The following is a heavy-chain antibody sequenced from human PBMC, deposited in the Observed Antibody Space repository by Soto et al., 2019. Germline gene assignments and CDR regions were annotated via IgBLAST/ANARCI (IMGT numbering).Heavy chain of an antibody. J-gene: IGHJ6*02. CDR2: ISGSGGTT. CDR3: AKDDDRFGEHPGRHGIDP. D-gene: IGHD3-10*01. Sequence: PGGSRRLSCAASGFTFISFSMGWVRQAPGELLEWVAAISGSGGTTYYAASVKGRFTISRDNSKNTPYLKTNSLRDEHKTVYSCAKDDDRFGEHPGRHGIDPWGQGTTVTVSS. V-gene: IGHV3-23*01. CDR1: GFTFISFS.